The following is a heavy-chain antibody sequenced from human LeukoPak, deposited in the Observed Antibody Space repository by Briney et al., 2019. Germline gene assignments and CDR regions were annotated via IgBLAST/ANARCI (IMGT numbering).Heavy chain of an antibody. J-gene: IGHJ6*03. V-gene: IGHV3-23*01. CDR2: ISGSGGST. Sequence: GVSLRLSCAASGFTFSSYAMSWVRQAPGKGLEWVSAISGSGGSTYYADSVKGRFTISRDNSKNTLYLQMNSLRAEDTAVYYCAKVGSSSVYYYYYMDVWGKGTTVTVSS. CDR3: AKVGSSSVYYYYYMDV. CDR1: GFTFSSYA. D-gene: IGHD6-6*01.